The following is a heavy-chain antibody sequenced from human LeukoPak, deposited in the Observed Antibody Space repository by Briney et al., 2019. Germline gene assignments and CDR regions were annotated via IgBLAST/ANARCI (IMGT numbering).Heavy chain of an antibody. D-gene: IGHD2-2*01. CDR2: ISAYNGNT. CDR1: GYTFTSYG. J-gene: IGHJ6*03. CDR3: ARGEVPAATLYYYYYMDV. Sequence: WASVTVSCKASGYTFTSYGISWVRQAPGQGLEWMGWISAYNGNTNYAQKLQGRVTMTTDTSTSTAYMELRSLRSDDTAVYYCARGEVPAATLYYYYYMDVWGKGTTVTVSS. V-gene: IGHV1-18*01.